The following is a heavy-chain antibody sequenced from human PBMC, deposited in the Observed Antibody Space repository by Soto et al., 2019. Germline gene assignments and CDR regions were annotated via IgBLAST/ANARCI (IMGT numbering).Heavy chain of an antibody. CDR1: GVSISDNHW. D-gene: IGHD2-2*02. CDR3: AKTGNTPHFDH. J-gene: IGHJ4*02. Sequence: QVLLQESGPGVVKPSGTLSLTCDVSGVSISDNHWWSWVRLPPGKGLEWIGEIYHTGTTNYNPSLAGRVTVSMDESKHQFSLKLTSVTAADTAVYYCAKTGNTPHFDHWGRGILVTVSS. CDR2: IYHTGTT. V-gene: IGHV4-4*02.